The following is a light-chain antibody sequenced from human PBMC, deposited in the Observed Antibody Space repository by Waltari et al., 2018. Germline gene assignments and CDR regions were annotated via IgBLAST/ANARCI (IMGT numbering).Light chain of an antibody. CDR1: QTVRPTY. V-gene: IGKV3-20*01. CDR3: QQYDISPLT. Sequence: EIVLTQSPGTLSLSPGERATLSCRASQTVRPTYLAWYQQKPGQAPTLLLYGASSRATGIPDRFSGSGSGTDFSLTISSLEPEDFAVYYCQQYDISPLTFGGGTKVEIK. J-gene: IGKJ4*01. CDR2: GAS.